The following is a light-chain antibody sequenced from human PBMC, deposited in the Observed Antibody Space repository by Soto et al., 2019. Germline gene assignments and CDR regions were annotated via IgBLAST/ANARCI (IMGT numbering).Light chain of an antibody. CDR1: QNIRNN. Sequence: EIVLTQSPGTLSLSPGERVTLSCGASQNIRNNLAWYQQKPGQSPRLLISGASTREAGIPGRFSGSGSGTEFTLIISSLQSEDFAIYYCQQYNNWPPWTFGQGTKVDIK. CDR3: QQYNNWPPWT. V-gene: IGKV3-15*01. J-gene: IGKJ1*01. CDR2: GAS.